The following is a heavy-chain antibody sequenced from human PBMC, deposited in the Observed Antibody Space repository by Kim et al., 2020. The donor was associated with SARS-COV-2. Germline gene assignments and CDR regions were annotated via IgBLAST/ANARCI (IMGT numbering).Heavy chain of an antibody. J-gene: IGHJ4*02. CDR3: AKAISGLRFLEWLSYYFDY. Sequence: GRFTISRDNSKNTLYLQMNSLRAEDTAVYYCAKAISGLRFLEWLSYYFDYWGQGTLVTVSS. V-gene: IGHV3-23*01. D-gene: IGHD3-3*01.